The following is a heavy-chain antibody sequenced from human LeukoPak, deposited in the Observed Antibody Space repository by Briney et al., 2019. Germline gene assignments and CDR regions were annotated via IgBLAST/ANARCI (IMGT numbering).Heavy chain of an antibody. CDR2: INSDGSST. D-gene: IGHD6-13*01. CDR1: AFTFSSYW. J-gene: IGHJ4*02. CDR3: AKGHGSSWTLFDH. V-gene: IGHV3-74*01. Sequence: GGSLRLSCAASAFTFSSYWMHWVRQAPGKGLVWVSRINSDGSSTSYADSVRGRFSISRDNAKNTLYLQMNSLRAEDTAVYYCAKGHGSSWTLFDHWGQGTLVSVCS.